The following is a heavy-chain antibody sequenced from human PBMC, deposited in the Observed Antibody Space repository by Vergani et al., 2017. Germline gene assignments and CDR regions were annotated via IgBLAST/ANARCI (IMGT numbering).Heavy chain of an antibody. CDR1: GGSITSGSFY. D-gene: IGHD3-10*01. J-gene: IGHJ5*02. CDR3: ARDSYTSELRGVYWFDT. Sequence: QVQLHESGPGLVKPSQTLSLTCTVSGGSITSGSFYWSWIRQPAGKGLEWIGRIHSSGTTNYNPSLKSRVTLSVDTSKTLLSLRMTSVTAADTAVYYCARDSYTSELRGVYWFDTWGQGTLVSVSS. CDR2: IHSSGTT. V-gene: IGHV4-61*02.